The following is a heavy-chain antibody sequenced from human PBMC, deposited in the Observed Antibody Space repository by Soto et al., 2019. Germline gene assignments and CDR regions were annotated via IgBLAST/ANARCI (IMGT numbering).Heavy chain of an antibody. Sequence: SETLSLTCAVYGGSISSGGYSWSWIRQPPGKGLEWIGYIYHSGSTYYNPSLKSRVTISVDRSKNQFSLKLSSVTAADTAVYYCARAGGKSGSDYWGQGTLVTVSS. D-gene: IGHD5-12*01. J-gene: IGHJ4*02. CDR3: ARAGGKSGSDY. V-gene: IGHV4-30-2*01. CDR1: GGSISSGGYS. CDR2: IYHSGST.